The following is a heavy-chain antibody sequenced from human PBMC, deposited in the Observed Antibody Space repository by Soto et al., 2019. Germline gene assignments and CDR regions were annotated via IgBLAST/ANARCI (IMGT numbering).Heavy chain of an antibody. CDR1: GGSISSGGYY. D-gene: IGHD4-17*01. V-gene: IGHV4-31*03. CDR3: ARSRGTVTPNDAFDI. Sequence: QVQLQESGPGLVKPSQTLSLTCTVSGGSISSGGYYWSWIRQHPGKGLEWIGYIYYSGSTYYNPSLKGRVTISVDTSKNQFSLKLSSVTAADTAVYYCARSRGTVTPNDAFDIWGQGTMVTVSS. J-gene: IGHJ3*02. CDR2: IYYSGST.